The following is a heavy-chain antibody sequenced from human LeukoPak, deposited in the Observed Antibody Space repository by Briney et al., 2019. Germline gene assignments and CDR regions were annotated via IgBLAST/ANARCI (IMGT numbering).Heavy chain of an antibody. J-gene: IGHJ4*02. CDR2: INPNSGGT. V-gene: IGHV1-2*02. CDR1: GYTFTGYY. CDR3: AREGYCSSTTCLDS. D-gene: IGHD2-2*01. Sequence: ASVKVSCKASGYTFTGYYMHWVRQAPGQGLEWMGWINPNSGGTNYAQKFQGRVTMTADMSTATAYMELRSLISDDTAVYYCAREGYCSSTTCLDSWGQGTLVIVSS.